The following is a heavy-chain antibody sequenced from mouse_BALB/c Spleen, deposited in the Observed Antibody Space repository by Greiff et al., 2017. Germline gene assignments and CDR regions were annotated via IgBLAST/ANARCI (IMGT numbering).Heavy chain of an antibody. Sequence: QVQLKESGAELAKPGASVKMSCKASGYTFTSYWMHWVKQRPGQGLEWIGYINPSTGYTEYNQKFKDKATLTADKSSSTAYMQLSSLTSEDSAVYYCARSSSYYFDYWGQGTTLTVSS. CDR2: INPSTGYT. D-gene: IGHD1-1*01. CDR3: ARSSSYYFDY. V-gene: IGHV1-7*01. CDR1: GYTFTSYW. J-gene: IGHJ2*01.